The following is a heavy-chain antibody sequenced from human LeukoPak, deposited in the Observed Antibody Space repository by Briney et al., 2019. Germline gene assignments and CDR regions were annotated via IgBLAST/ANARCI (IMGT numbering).Heavy chain of an antibody. CDR3: ATLRGGH. J-gene: IGHJ4*02. V-gene: IGHV3-48*01. CDR2: IGGISGTI. Sequence: GGSPRLSCAASGFTFSLYSMTWVRQAPGKGLEWISYIGGISGTIKYADSVKGRFTISRDNAKNSLFLQMDSLRAEDTAVYFCATLRGGHWGQGTLVTVSP. D-gene: IGHD3-10*01. CDR1: GFTFSLYS.